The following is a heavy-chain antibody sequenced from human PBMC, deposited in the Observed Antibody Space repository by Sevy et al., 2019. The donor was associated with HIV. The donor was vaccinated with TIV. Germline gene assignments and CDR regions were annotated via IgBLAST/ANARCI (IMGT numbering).Heavy chain of an antibody. D-gene: IGHD6-6*01. CDR3: AKGGGIAARLPYYCGMDV. CDR2: VGSGGST. Sequence: GGSLRLSCAASGFTFSNYAMSWVRQAPGKGLEWVSGVGSGGSTYYADSLKGRFTISRDNSKNTLYLQMNSLRAEDTAVYYCAKGGGIAARLPYYCGMDVWGQGTTVTVSS. V-gene: IGHV3-23*01. J-gene: IGHJ6*02. CDR1: GFTFSNYA.